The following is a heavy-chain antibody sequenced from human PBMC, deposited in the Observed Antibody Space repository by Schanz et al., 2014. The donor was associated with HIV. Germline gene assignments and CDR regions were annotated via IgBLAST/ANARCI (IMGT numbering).Heavy chain of an antibody. J-gene: IGHJ6*02. V-gene: IGHV3-23*04. CDR1: GFTFNNYA. Sequence: EGQLVESGGGLVQPGGSLRLSCAASGFTFNNYAMTWVRQAPGKGLEWVSSISESGGRTYYADSVNGRFTISRDNSKNTLYLQMNSLRAEDTAVYYCVRLMSSDYDFYHYGMDVWGQGTTVIVSS. D-gene: IGHD4-17*01. CDR2: ISESGGRT. CDR3: VRLMSSDYDFYHYGMDV.